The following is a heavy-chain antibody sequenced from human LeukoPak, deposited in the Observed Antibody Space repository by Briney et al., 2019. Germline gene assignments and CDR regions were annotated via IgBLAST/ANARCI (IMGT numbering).Heavy chain of an antibody. D-gene: IGHD6-13*01. V-gene: IGHV1-46*01. J-gene: IGHJ4*02. CDR2: INPSGGST. CDR1: GYTFTSYY. CDR3: ARDQNPYSSSWYGY. Sequence: ASVKVSCKASGYTFTSYYMHWVRQAPGQGLEWMGIINPSGGSTSYAQKFQGRVTMTTDTSTSTAYMELRSLRSDDTAVYYCARDQNPYSSSWYGYWGQGTLVTVSS.